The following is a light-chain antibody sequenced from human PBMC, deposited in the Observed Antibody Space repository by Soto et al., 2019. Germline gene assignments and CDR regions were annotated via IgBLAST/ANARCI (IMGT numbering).Light chain of an antibody. CDR3: QQSYSTPLT. J-gene: IGKJ3*01. V-gene: IGKV1-39*01. CDR1: QSISSY. Sequence: DIQMTQSPPSLSASVGDRVTITCRASQSISSYLNWYQQNPGKAPKLLIYAASSLQSGFPSRFSGSGSGTDFTLTISSLQPEDFATYYCQQSYSTPLTFGPGTKVDIK. CDR2: AAS.